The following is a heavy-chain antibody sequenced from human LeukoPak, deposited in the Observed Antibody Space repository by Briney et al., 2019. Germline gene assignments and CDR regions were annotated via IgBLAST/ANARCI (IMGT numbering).Heavy chain of an antibody. J-gene: IGHJ2*01. CDR2: IYYSGST. D-gene: IGHD4-11*01. Sequence: SETLSLTCTVSGGSISSYYWSWIRQHPGKGLEWIGYIYYSGSTYYNPSLKSRVTISVDTSKNQFSLKLSSVTAADTAVYYCARQLAMDNYGDGLDLWGRGTLVTVSS. CDR1: GGSISSYY. V-gene: IGHV4-59*06. CDR3: ARQLAMDNYGDGLDL.